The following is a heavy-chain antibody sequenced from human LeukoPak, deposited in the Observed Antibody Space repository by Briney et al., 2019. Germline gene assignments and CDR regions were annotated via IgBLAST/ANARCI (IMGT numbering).Heavy chain of an antibody. J-gene: IGHJ4*02. Sequence: PGGSLRLSCTASGCTFGAYAMNWVRQAPGKGLEWVSGLTNTGGTKYYAHSEKGRFSISRDKSKLPLSLQMHILCADDTAVYYYERAAYLDGSGHYVDFWGQGILVTVSS. CDR3: ERAAYLDGSGHYVDF. CDR1: GCTFGAYA. D-gene: IGHD3-22*01. CDR2: LTNTGGTK. V-gene: IGHV3-23*01.